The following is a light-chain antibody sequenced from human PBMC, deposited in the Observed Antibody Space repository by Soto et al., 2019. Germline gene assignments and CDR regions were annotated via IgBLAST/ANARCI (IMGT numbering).Light chain of an antibody. V-gene: IGKV3-15*01. CDR2: GAS. J-gene: IGKJ1*01. Sequence: EIEMAQSPATLSVSPGERATLSCRASQSISNKLAWYQQKPGQAPRLLIYGASTRATGIPARFSGSGSGTEFTLTISSLQSEDFAVYYCQQYNNWPRTFGQGTKVEIK. CDR3: QQYNNWPRT. CDR1: QSISNK.